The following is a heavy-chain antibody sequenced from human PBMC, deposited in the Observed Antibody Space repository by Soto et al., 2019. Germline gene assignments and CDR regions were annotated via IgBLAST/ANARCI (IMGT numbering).Heavy chain of an antibody. D-gene: IGHD2-8*01. CDR1: DGSMSSYY. CDR2: IFYTGST. Sequence: SETLSLTCTVSDGSMSSYYWGWIRQPPGKGLEWIGYIFYTGSTNYNPSLKSRVTISVDTSKNQFSLKLSSVTAADTAVYYCARHYPIGNKWHYFDYLGQGNLVTVSS. J-gene: IGHJ4*02. V-gene: IGHV4-59*08. CDR3: ARHYPIGNKWHYFDY.